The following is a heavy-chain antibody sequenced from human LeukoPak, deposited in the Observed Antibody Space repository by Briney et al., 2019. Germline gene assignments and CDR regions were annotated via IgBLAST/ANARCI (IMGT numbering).Heavy chain of an antibody. CDR1: GGPFSTYY. D-gene: IGHD6-13*01. V-gene: IGHV4-34*12. J-gene: IGHJ3*02. CDR3: ARDGIAAADPDAFDI. Sequence: SETLSLTCAVYGGPFSTYYWSWIRQPPGKGLEWIGEIIHSGSTNNNPSLKSRVTISVDTSKNQFSLKLSSVTAADTAVYYCARDGIAAADPDAFDIWGQGTMVTVSS. CDR2: IIHSGST.